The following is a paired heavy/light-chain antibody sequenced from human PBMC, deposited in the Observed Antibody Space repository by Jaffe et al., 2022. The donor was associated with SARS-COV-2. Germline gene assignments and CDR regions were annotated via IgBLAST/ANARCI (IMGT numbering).Light chain of an antibody. Sequence: VLTQSPGTLSLSPGEGATLSCRASQTITSSYLAWYQQKPGQAPRLLIYAASSRATGVPDRFSGSGSGTDFTLTISRLEPEDFAVYYCQQYDISPPRYTFGQGTKLEIK. CDR3: QQYDISPPRYT. CDR1: QTITSSY. CDR2: AAS. J-gene: IGKJ2*01. V-gene: IGKV3-20*01.
Heavy chain of an antibody. CDR3: ARLSPYYFYYGMDV. CDR2: IDPSDSHT. J-gene: IGHJ6*02. CDR1: EYTFSTYW. Sequence: EVQLVQSGEEVKKPGESLRISCRASEYTFSTYWISWVRQMPGKGLEWMGRIDPSDSHTNYSPSFQGHVTISVDRSIRTAYLQWNSLKASDTGIYFCARLSPYYFYYGMDVWGQGTTVTVSS. V-gene: IGHV5-10-1*03.